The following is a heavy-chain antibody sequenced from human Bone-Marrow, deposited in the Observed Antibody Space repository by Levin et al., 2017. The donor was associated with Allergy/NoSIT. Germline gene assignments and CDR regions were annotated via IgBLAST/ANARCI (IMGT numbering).Heavy chain of an antibody. CDR1: GDSVSNSDW. CDR3: ATRRDSSPWGRWSFQQ. V-gene: IGHV4-4*02. D-gene: IGHD3-22*01. Sequence: PSETLSLTCAVSGDSVSNSDWWSWVRQSPGKGLEWIGEVYHSGSTNYSPSLKSRVTILMDNSRKQFSLRLTSVTAADTAIYYCATRRDSSPWGRWSFQQWGQGTLVIVAS. J-gene: IGHJ1*01. CDR2: VYHSGST.